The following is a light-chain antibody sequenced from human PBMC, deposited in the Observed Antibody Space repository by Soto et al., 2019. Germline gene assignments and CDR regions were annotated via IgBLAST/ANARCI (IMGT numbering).Light chain of an antibody. J-gene: IGLJ3*02. CDR2: LNSDGSH. V-gene: IGLV4-69*01. Sequence: QPVLTQSPSASASLGASVKLTCTLSSGHSSYAIAWHQQPEKGPRYLMTLNSDGSHSKGDGIPDRFSGSSSGAERYLTISSLQSEDEADYYCQTWGTGTWVFGGGTKLTVL. CDR3: QTWGTGTWV. CDR1: SGHSSYA.